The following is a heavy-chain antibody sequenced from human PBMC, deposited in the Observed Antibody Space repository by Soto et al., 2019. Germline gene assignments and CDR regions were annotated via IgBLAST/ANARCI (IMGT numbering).Heavy chain of an antibody. J-gene: IGHJ4*02. CDR1: GFTSSDYG. D-gene: IGHD6-19*01. V-gene: IGHV3-30*02. Sequence: GGSLRLSCAASGFTSSDYGMHWVRQPPGKGLEWLASIWDDGDKKIYGDSVKGRFTASRDNSKGTLYLEMDSLRAEDTAVYYCTTWLSRFNFAYWGQGALVTVSS. CDR2: IWDDGDKK. CDR3: TTWLSRFNFAY.